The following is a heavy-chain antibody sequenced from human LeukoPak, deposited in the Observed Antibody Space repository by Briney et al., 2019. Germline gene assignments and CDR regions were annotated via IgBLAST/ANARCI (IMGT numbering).Heavy chain of an antibody. CDR3: AKANSGYDYDYFDY. J-gene: IGHJ4*02. CDR2: ISSSGSTI. V-gene: IGHV3-48*03. Sequence: GGSLRLSCAASGFTFSSYEMNWVRQAPGKGLEWVSYISSSGSTIYYADSVKGRFTISRDNSKNTLYLQMNSLRAEDTAVYYCAKANSGYDYDYFDYWGQGTLVTVSS. CDR1: GFTFSSYE. D-gene: IGHD5-12*01.